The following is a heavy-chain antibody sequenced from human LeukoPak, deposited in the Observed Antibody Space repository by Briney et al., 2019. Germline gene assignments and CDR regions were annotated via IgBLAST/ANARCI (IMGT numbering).Heavy chain of an antibody. D-gene: IGHD2-21*02. J-gene: IGHJ4*02. CDR3: ARYTAPLQDFDY. CDR2: IYYSGST. Sequence: PSQTLSLTCTVSGDSISSGGYSWRWIRQHPGKGLEWIGYIYYSGSTYYHPSLKSRLTISVDTSKNQFSLKLSSVTAADTAVYYCARYTAPLQDFDYWGQGTLVTVSS. V-gene: IGHV4-31*03. CDR1: GDSISSGGYS.